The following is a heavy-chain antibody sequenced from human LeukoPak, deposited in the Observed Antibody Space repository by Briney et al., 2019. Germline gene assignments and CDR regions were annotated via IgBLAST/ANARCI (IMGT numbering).Heavy chain of an antibody. CDR1: GYIFTGYY. CDR3: ARALPNQWLVRGSVYKDWFDP. J-gene: IGHJ5*02. V-gene: IGHV1-2*02. D-gene: IGHD6-19*01. CDR2: INPNSGGT. Sequence: GASVKVSCKASGYIFTGYYMHWVRQAPGQGLEWMGWINPNSGGTNYAQKFQGRVTMTRDTSISTAYMELSRLRSDDTAVYYCARALPNQWLVRGSVYKDWFDPWGQGTLVTVSS.